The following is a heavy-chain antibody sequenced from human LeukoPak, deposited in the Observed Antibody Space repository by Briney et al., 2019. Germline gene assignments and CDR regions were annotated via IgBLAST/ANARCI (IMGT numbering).Heavy chain of an antibody. Sequence: GGSLRLSCSASGFTFSSYAMHWVRQAPGKGLEYVSAISSNGGSTYYADSVKGRFTIPRDNSKNTLYLQMSSLRAEDTAVYYCVNLGSGSYRGINDAFDIWGQGTMVTVSS. J-gene: IGHJ3*02. CDR1: GFTFSSYA. V-gene: IGHV3-64D*06. D-gene: IGHD3-10*01. CDR2: ISSNGGST. CDR3: VNLGSGSYRGINDAFDI.